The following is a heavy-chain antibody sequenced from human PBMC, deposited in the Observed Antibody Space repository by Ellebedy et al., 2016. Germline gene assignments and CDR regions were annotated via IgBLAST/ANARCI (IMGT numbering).Heavy chain of an antibody. CDR2: ISGSGGST. J-gene: IGHJ4*02. CDR1: GFTFSSYA. V-gene: IGHV3-23*01. D-gene: IGHD3-22*01. Sequence: GESLKISXAASGFTFSSYAMSWVRQAPGKGLEWVSAISGSGGSTYYADSVKGRFTISRDNSKNTLYLQMNSLRAEDTAVYYCAKDRSTYYYDSSGPMLWGQGTLVTVSS. CDR3: AKDRSTYYYDSSGPML.